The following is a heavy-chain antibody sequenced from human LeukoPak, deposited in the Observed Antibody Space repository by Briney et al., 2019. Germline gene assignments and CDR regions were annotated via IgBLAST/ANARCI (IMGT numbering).Heavy chain of an antibody. J-gene: IGHJ5*02. CDR3: ARHDVVTAYNWFDP. CDR1: GGSISSSSYY. V-gene: IGHV4-39*01. CDR2: IYYSGST. Sequence: SETLSLTCTVSGGSISSSSYYWGWIRQPPGKGLEWIGSIYYSGSTYYNPSLKSRVTISVDTSKNQFSLKLSSVTAADTAVYYCARHDVVTAYNWFDPWGQGTLVTVSS. D-gene: IGHD2-21*02.